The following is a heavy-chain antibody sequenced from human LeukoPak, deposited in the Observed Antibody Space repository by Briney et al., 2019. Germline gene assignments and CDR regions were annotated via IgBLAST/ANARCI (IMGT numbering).Heavy chain of an antibody. V-gene: IGHV3-23*01. CDR2: ISGSGGGT. CDR3: AILPGYSSGWYEVNY. CDR1: GFTFSSYA. Sequence: PGGSLRLSCAAPGFTFSSYAMSWVRQAPGKGLWWVSGISGSGGGTYYADSVKGRFTISRDNSRNTLYLHINSPRAEDTAVYYCAILPGYSSGWYEVNYWGQGTLVTVSS. D-gene: IGHD6-13*01. J-gene: IGHJ4*02.